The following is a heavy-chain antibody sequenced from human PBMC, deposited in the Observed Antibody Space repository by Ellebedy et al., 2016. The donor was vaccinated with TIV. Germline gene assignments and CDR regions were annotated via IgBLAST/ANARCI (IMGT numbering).Heavy chain of an antibody. CDR3: ARDHPGHYGSGSSRVDY. CDR1: GGSFSGYY. Sequence: SETLSLXXAVYGGSFSGYYWSWIRQPPGKGLEWIGEINHSGSTNYNPSLKSRVTISVDTSKNQFSLKLSSVTAADTAVYYCARDHPGHYGSGSSRVDYWGQGTLVTVSS. V-gene: IGHV4-34*01. D-gene: IGHD3-10*01. J-gene: IGHJ4*02. CDR2: INHSGST.